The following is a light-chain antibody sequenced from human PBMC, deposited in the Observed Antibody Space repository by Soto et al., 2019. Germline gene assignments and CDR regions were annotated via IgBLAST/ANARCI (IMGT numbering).Light chain of an antibody. V-gene: IGKV1-39*01. Sequence: DIQMTQSPSSLSASVGDRVTITCRASQSISSFLNWYQQKPGKAPNLLIYATSSLKRGVPSRFSGSGSGTDFTLTISSLQPEDFATYYCQQSYSTPRTFGHGTKLEIK. CDR3: QQSYSTPRT. CDR1: QSISSF. CDR2: ATS. J-gene: IGKJ2*02.